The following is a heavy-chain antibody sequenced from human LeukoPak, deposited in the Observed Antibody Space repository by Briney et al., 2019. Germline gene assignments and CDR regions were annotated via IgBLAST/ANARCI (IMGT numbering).Heavy chain of an antibody. Sequence: PSETLSLTCAVSGYSISSGYYWGWIRQPPGKGLEWIGSIYHSGSTYYNPSLKSRVTMSVDTSKNQFSLKLSSVTAADTAVYYCARHSGEEMATTDFDYWGQGTLVTVSS. D-gene: IGHD5-24*01. J-gene: IGHJ4*02. V-gene: IGHV4-38-2*01. CDR3: ARHSGEEMATTDFDY. CDR1: GYSISSGYY. CDR2: IYHSGST.